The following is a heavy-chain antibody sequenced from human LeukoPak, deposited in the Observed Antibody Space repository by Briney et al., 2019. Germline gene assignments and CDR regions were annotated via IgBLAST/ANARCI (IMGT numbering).Heavy chain of an antibody. Sequence: PGGSLRLSCSALGLTFSDYYMDWVRQAPGKGLEWVGRIRNKANSYTTEYAASVKGRFTISRDDSKNSLFLQMNSLKTEDTAVYYCATNVDSSADWGQGTLVTVSS. J-gene: IGHJ4*02. D-gene: IGHD6-6*01. CDR1: GLTFSDYY. CDR2: IRNKANSYTT. V-gene: IGHV3-72*01. CDR3: ATNVDSSAD.